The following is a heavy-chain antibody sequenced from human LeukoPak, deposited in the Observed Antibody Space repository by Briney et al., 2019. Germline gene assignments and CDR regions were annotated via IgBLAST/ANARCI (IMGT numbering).Heavy chain of an antibody. CDR1: GGSISSYY. V-gene: IGHV4-4*07. CDR2: IYTSGST. Sequence: SETLSLTCTVSGGSISSYYWSWIRQPAGKGLEWIGRIYTSGSTNYNPSLKSRVTMSVDTSKNQFSLKLSSVTAADTAVYYCARERGYCSGGSCYKLYPFDHWGQGILVTVSS. D-gene: IGHD2-15*01. J-gene: IGHJ5*02. CDR3: ARERGYCSGGSCYKLYPFDH.